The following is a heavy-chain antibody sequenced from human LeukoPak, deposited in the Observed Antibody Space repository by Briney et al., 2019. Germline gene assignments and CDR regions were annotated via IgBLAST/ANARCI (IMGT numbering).Heavy chain of an antibody. J-gene: IGHJ3*02. D-gene: IGHD5-18*01. CDR3: AKVQDTAMAPGSDAFDI. Sequence: GGSLRLSCAASGFTFSSYDMHWVRQATGKGLEWVSAIGTAGDTYYPGSVKGRFTISRENAKNSLYLQMNSLSAEDTAVYYCAKVQDTAMAPGSDAFDIWGQGTMVTVSS. CDR1: GFTFSSYD. V-gene: IGHV3-13*01. CDR2: IGTAGDT.